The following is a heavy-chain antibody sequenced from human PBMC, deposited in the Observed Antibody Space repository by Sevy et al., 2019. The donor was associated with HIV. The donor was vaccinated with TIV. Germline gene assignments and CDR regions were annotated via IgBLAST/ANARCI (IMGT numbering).Heavy chain of an antibody. CDR3: TTSFGVIAGYDFDY. V-gene: IGHV3-7*01. D-gene: IGHD3-3*01. Sequence: GGSLRLSCAASGFTLSTTWMTWVRQAPGKGLEWVANINQDGGAKYYVDSVKGRFTISRDNTKNSLYLQMRSLRVEDTAVYHCTTSFGVIAGYDFDYWGQGTLVTVSS. CDR2: INQDGGAK. CDR1: GFTLSTTW. J-gene: IGHJ4*01.